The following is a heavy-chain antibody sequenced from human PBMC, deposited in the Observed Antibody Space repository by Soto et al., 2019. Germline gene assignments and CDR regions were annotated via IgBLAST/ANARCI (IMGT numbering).Heavy chain of an antibody. V-gene: IGHV5-51*01. J-gene: IGHJ4*02. CDR1: GYSFISYW. Sequence: GESLKISCKGSGYSFISYWIGWVRQMPGKGLEWMGIIYPGDSDTRYSPSFQGQVTISADKSISTAYLQWSSLKASDTAMYYCARLGGWGHCSNTRCYTFDYWGQGTPVTVSS. CDR3: ARLGGWGHCSNTRCYTFDY. D-gene: IGHD2-2*02. CDR2: IYPGDSDT.